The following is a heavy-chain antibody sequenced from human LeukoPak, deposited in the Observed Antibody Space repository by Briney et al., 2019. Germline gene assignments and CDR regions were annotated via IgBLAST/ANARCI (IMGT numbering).Heavy chain of an antibody. CDR3: ARGPPRGKYYYMDV. CDR1: GFTFSSFD. D-gene: IGHD1-1*01. CDR2: IGTASDT. V-gene: IGHV3-13*01. J-gene: IGHJ6*03. Sequence: GGSLRLSCAASGFTFSSFDMHWVRLPTGQGLEWVSTIGTASDTYYPGSVEGRFTLSRDNAKNSLYLQMNSLTAGDTAVYYCARGPPRGKYYYMDVWGKGTTVTVSS.